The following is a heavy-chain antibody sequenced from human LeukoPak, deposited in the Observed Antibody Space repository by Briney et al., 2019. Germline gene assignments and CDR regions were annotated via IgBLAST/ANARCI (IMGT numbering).Heavy chain of an antibody. CDR2: IRYDGSNK. Sequence: PGGSLRLSCAASGFTFSSYGMHWVRQAPGKGLEWVAFIRYDGSNKYYADSVKGRFTISRDNSKNTLYLQINSLRAEDTAVYYCAKLGPASNDYWGQGTLVTVSS. CDR3: AKLGPASNDY. CDR1: GFTFSSYG. V-gene: IGHV3-30*02. D-gene: IGHD1-14*01. J-gene: IGHJ4*02.